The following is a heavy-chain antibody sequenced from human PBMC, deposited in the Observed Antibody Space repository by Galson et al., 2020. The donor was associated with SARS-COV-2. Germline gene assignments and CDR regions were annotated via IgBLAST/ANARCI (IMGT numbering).Heavy chain of an antibody. J-gene: IGHJ6*02. V-gene: IGHV3-33*01. CDR3: ARDPQTQWFGEQDPMDV. CDR1: GFTFSSYG. Sequence: GGSLRLSCAASGFTFSSYGMHWVRQAPGKGLEWVAVIWYDGSNKYYADSVKGRFTISRDNSKNTLYLQMNSLRAEDMAVYYCARDPQTQWFGEQDPMDVWGQGTTVTVSS. D-gene: IGHD3-10*01. CDR2: IWYDGSNK.